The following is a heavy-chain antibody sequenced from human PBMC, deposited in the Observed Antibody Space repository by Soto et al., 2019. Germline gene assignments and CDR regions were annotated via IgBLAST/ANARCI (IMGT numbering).Heavy chain of an antibody. Sequence: QVQLVESGGGVVQPGRSLRLSCAASGFTFSSYGMHWVRQAPGKGLEWVAVISYDGSNKYYADSVKGRFTISRDNSKNTLYLQMDSLRAEDTAVYYYAANYDSSGYHFDYWGQGTLVTVSS. CDR3: AANYDSSGYHFDY. V-gene: IGHV3-30*03. CDR2: ISYDGSNK. J-gene: IGHJ4*02. D-gene: IGHD3-22*01. CDR1: GFTFSSYG.